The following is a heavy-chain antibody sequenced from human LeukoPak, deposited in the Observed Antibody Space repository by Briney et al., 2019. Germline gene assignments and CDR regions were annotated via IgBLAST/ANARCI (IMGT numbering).Heavy chain of an antibody. V-gene: IGHV4-59*01. D-gene: IGHD5-18*01. Sequence: KTSETLSLTCTVSGGSISSYYWRWIRQPPGKGLEWIGYIYYSGSTNYNPSLKSRVTISVDTSKNQFSLKLSSVTAADTAVYYCARGPTGLWFSDWFDPWGQGTLVTVSS. J-gene: IGHJ5*02. CDR2: IYYSGST. CDR1: GGSISSYY. CDR3: ARGPTGLWFSDWFDP.